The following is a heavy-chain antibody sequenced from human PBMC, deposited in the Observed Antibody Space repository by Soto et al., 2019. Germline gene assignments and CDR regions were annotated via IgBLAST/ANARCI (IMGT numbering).Heavy chain of an antibody. CDR3: ARDPSSTYDFWSGYNTPYFDY. V-gene: IGHV3-48*02. D-gene: IGHD3-3*01. J-gene: IGHJ4*02. CDR1: GFTFSSYS. Sequence: EVQLVESGGGLVQPGGSLRLSCAASGFTFSSYSMNWVRQAPGKGLEWVSYISSSSSTIYYADSVKGRFTISRDNAKNSLYLQMNSLRDEDTAVYYCARDPSSTYDFWSGYNTPYFDYWGQGTLVTVSS. CDR2: ISSSSSTI.